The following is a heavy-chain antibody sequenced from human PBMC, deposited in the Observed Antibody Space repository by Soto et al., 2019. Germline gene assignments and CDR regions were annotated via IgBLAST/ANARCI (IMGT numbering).Heavy chain of an antibody. Sequence: WWSLRLSCSASVFTFSSYSMNWFRQAPGKGLEWVSSISSSSSYVYYADSVEGRFTISRDNAKNSLYLQMNSLRAEDTAVYYCARAPVRQWLVTDYYYYGMDVWGQGTTVTVSS. J-gene: IGHJ6*02. V-gene: IGHV3-21*01. CDR3: ARAPVRQWLVTDYYYYGMDV. CDR1: VFTFSSYS. CDR2: ISSSSSYV. D-gene: IGHD6-19*01.